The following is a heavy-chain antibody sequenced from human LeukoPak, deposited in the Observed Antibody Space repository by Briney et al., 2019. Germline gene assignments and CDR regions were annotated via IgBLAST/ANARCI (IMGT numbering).Heavy chain of an antibody. CDR3: AREAITIFGVVRTQTTYGPHRFDP. J-gene: IGHJ5*02. CDR1: GFTFSSYG. Sequence: GGSLRLSCAASGFTFSSYGMHWVRQAPGKGLEWVAFIRYDGSNKYYADSVKGRFTISRDSSKYTLYLQMNSLRPEDTAVYYCAREAITIFGVVRTQTTYGPHRFDPWGQGTLVTVSS. V-gene: IGHV3-30*02. CDR2: IRYDGSNK. D-gene: IGHD3-3*01.